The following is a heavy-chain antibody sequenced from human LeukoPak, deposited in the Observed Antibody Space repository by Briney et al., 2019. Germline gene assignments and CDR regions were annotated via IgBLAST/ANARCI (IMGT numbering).Heavy chain of an antibody. V-gene: IGHV4-31*03. Sequence: SQTLSLTCTVSGGSISSGGFHWSWIRQHPGKGLEWIVYIYYSGSTPYNPSLKSRVTISVDTSKNQFSLGLSSVTAADTAVYYCARASLSTSRYSPFDIWGQGTMVTV. D-gene: IGHD2-2*01. CDR3: ARASLSTSRYSPFDI. CDR2: IYYSGST. J-gene: IGHJ3*02. CDR1: GGSISSGGFH.